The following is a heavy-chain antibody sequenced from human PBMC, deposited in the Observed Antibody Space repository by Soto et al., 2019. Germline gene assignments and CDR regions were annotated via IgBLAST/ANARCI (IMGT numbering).Heavy chain of an antibody. CDR1: GFTLSSYS. Sequence: PGGSLRLSCAASGFTLSSYSMNWVRQSPRRGLEWIAYANTGSTAIYYADSVKGRFTISRDNAQNSLYLQMDSLRAEDTAMFHCGKGAHRGGFDLWGQGTMVTVSS. J-gene: IGHJ5*02. CDR3: GKGAHRGGFDL. D-gene: IGHD3-16*01. CDR2: ANTGSTAI. V-gene: IGHV3-48*01.